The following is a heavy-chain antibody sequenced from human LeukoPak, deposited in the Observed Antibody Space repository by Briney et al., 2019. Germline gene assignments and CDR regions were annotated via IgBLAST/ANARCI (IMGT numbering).Heavy chain of an antibody. V-gene: IGHV3-23*01. CDR1: GFTLSAYM. J-gene: IGHJ4*02. Sequence: GGSLRLPCVASGFTLSAYMMSWVRQAPGKGLEWVSGISGGAGGAFYSDSVRGRFTISRDSPKNTLYLQMNSLRVEDTAVYYCTKDPLDYWGQGTLDTVSS. CDR3: TKDPLDY. CDR2: ISGGAGGA.